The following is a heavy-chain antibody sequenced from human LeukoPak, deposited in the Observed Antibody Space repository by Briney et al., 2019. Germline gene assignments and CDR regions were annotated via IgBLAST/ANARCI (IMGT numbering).Heavy chain of an antibody. J-gene: IGHJ5*02. V-gene: IGHV1-69*05. CDR3: ANPAPPHGDYSYWFDP. CDR1: GGTFSSYA. D-gene: IGHD4-17*01. Sequence: SVKLSCKATGGTFSSYAISWVRQAPGQGLEWMGGIIPIVGTANYAQKFQGRVRITTDESTSTAYMKLSSLRSEDTAVYYCANPAPPHGDYSYWFDPWGQGTLVTVSS. CDR2: IIPIVGTA.